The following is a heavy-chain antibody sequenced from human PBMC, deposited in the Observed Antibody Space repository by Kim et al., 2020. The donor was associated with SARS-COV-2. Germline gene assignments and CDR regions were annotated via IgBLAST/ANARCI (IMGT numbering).Heavy chain of an antibody. J-gene: IGHJ6*02. D-gene: IGHD3-10*01. Sequence: SETLSLTCTVSGGSISSGGYYWSWIRQHPGKGLEWIGYIYYSGSTYYNPSLKSRVTISVDTAKNQFSLKLSSVTAADTAVYYCARGVLLWFGAVGNGMDVWGHRTTVTVSS. V-gene: IGHV4-31*03. CDR2: IYYSGST. CDR1: GGSISSGGYY. CDR3: ARGVLLWFGAVGNGMDV.